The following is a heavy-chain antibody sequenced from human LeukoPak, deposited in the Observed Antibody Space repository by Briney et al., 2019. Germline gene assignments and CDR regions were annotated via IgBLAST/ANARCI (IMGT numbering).Heavy chain of an antibody. D-gene: IGHD3-10*01. CDR3: ASDQSGVKDFDY. Sequence: PGGSLRLSCAATGFTFSSYGMHWVRQAPGKGLEWVSFISSSGSDIYYADSVKGRFTISRDNAKSSLYLQMNSLRADDTAVYYCASDQSGVKDFDYWGQGTLVTVSS. J-gene: IGHJ4*02. CDR2: ISSSGSDI. V-gene: IGHV3-21*05. CDR1: GFTFSSYG.